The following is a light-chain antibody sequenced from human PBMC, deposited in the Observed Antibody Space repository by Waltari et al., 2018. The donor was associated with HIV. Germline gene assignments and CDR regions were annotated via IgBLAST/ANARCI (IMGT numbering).Light chain of an antibody. CDR3: AAWDDSLSGSVV. CDR1: NSNIGRYA. J-gene: IGLJ2*01. Sequence: QSVLTQPPSASGAPGQRVSISCSGGNSNIGRYAVSWYQQLPGTAPKLLIYSNTQLPSGGPDRFSGSKSGTSASLAIGGLQSEDVADYYCAAWDDSLSGSVVFGGGTKLTVL. CDR2: SNT. V-gene: IGLV1-44*01.